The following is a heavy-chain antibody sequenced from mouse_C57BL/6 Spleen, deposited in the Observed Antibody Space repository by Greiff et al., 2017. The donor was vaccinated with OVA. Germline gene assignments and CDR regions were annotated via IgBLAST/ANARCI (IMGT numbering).Heavy chain of an antibody. J-gene: IGHJ4*01. V-gene: IGHV1-59*01. CDR2: IDPSDSYT. Sequence: VQLQQSGAELVRPRTSVKLSCKASGYTFTSYWMHWVKQRPGQGLEWIGVIDPSDSYTNYNQKFKGKDTLTVDTSSSTAYMQLSSLTSEDSAVYYCARGGYGYDDAMDYWGQGTSVTVSS. CDR1: GYTFTSYW. D-gene: IGHD2-2*01. CDR3: ARGGYGYDDAMDY.